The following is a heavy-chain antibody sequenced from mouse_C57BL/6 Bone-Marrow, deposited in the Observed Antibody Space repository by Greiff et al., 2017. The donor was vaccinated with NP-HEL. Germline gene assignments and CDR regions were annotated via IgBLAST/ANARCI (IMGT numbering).Heavy chain of an antibody. Sequence: VQLQQSGPELVKPGASVTISCKASGYAFSSSWMNWVKQRPGKGLEWIGRIYPGDGDTNYNGKFKGKATLTADKSSSTAYMQLSSLTSEDSAVYFCARGGATMITTVDYWGQGTTLTVSS. CDR1: GYAFSSSW. J-gene: IGHJ2*01. CDR3: ARGGATMITTVDY. CDR2: IYPGDGDT. V-gene: IGHV1-82*01. D-gene: IGHD2-4*01.